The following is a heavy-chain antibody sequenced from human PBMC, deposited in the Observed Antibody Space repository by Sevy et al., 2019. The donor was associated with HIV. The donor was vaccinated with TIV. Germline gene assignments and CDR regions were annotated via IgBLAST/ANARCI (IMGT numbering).Heavy chain of an antibody. V-gene: IGHV3-23*01. CDR3: AKQPDY. CDR1: ASTFSSYA. Sequence: GGSLRLSCEVPASTFSSYAMSWVRQAPGKGLEWVSAISRVGDNTYYADSGKGRFTISRDNSKNTLYLQMNSLRGDDTAVYYCAKQPDYWGRGTLVTVSS. J-gene: IGHJ4*02. CDR2: ISRVGDNT.